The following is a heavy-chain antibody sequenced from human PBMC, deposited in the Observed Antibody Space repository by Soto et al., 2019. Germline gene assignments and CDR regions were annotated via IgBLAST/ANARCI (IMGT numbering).Heavy chain of an antibody. CDR3: TREGGGYGGNSIV. D-gene: IGHD2-21*02. CDR2: IIPILKTA. CDR1: GGTFSSYA. J-gene: IGHJ4*02. Sequence: QVQLVQSGAEVKKPGSSVKVSCKASGGTFSSYAISWVRQAPGQGPEWMGGIIPILKTADYAQKFQGRVTITADKPMSTTYMELGSLRSEDPAMYYCTREGGGYGGNSIVWGQGTLVTVSS. V-gene: IGHV1-69*06.